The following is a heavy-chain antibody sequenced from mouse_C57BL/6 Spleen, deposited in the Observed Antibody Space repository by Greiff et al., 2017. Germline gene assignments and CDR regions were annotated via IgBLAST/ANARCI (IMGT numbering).Heavy chain of an antibody. CDR3: TRGAYGKGFDY. D-gene: IGHD2-1*01. CDR2: IDPETGGT. V-gene: IGHV1-15*01. J-gene: IGHJ2*01. CDR1: GYTFTDYE. Sequence: QVQLQQSGAELVRPGASVTLSCKASGYTFTDYEMHWVKQTPVHGLEWIGAIDPETGGTAYNQKFKGKAILTADKSSSTAYMELRSLTSEDSAVYYCTRGAYGKGFDYWGQGTTLTVSS.